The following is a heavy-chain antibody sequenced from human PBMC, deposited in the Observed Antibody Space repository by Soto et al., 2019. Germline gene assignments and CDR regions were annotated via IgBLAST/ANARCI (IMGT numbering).Heavy chain of an antibody. CDR2: IFYSGST. J-gene: IGHJ6*02. V-gene: IGHV4-31*03. D-gene: IGHD1-26*01. Sequence: PSETLSLTCTVSGDSITSGGYYWSWIRQHPGKGLEWIGYIFYSGSTYYNPSLKSRVTISVDTSKNQFSLNLSSVTAADTAVYYCARVSGSYYYGMDVWGQGITVTVSS. CDR1: GDSITSGGYY. CDR3: ARVSGSYYYGMDV.